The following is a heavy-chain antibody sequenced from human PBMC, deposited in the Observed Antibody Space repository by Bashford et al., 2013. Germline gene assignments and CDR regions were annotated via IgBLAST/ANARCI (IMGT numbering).Heavy chain of an antibody. CDR3: ARDDRYCSSTSCHAYYMDV. Sequence: ASVKVSCKASGYTFTSYDINWVRQATGQGLEWMGWMNPNSGNTGYAQKFQGRVTMTRNTSISTAYMELSSLRSEDTAVYYCARDDRYCSSTSCHAYYMDVWGKGTTVTVSS. CDR2: MNPNSGNT. D-gene: IGHD2-2*01. J-gene: IGHJ6*03. V-gene: IGHV1-8*01. CDR1: GYTFTSYD.